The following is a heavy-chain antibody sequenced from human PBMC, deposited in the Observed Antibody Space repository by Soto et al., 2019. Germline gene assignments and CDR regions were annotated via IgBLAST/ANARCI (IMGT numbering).Heavy chain of an antibody. V-gene: IGHV3-23*01. CDR3: AKHQYSGYDEPSDY. D-gene: IGHD5-12*01. CDR2: ISGSGDST. Sequence: GGSLRLSCAASGFTFSSYAMSRVRQAPGKGLEWVSGISGSGDSTYFADSVKGRFTISRDNSKNTLYLQMNSLRAEDTAVYHCAKHQYSGYDEPSDYWGQGTLVTVSS. J-gene: IGHJ4*02. CDR1: GFTFSSYA.